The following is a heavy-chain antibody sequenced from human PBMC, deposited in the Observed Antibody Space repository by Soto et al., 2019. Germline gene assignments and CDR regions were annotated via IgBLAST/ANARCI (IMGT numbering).Heavy chain of an antibody. CDR2: IYHSGST. D-gene: IGHD4-17*01. Sequence: SETLSLTCAVSGGSISSSNWWSWVRQPPGKGLEWIGEIYHSGSTNYNPSLKSRVTISVDKSKNQFSLKLSSVTAADTAVYYCSCATFYGDYYYYYGMDVWGQGTTVTVSS. V-gene: IGHV4-4*02. J-gene: IGHJ6*02. CDR3: SCATFYGDYYYYYGMDV. CDR1: GGSISSSNW.